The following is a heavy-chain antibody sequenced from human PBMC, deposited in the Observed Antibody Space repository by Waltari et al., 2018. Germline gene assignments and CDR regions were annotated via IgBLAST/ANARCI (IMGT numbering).Heavy chain of an antibody. Sequence: QVHLVESGGSVVQPGTSLRLSCAASGFSVSNYGMFWVRQAPGKGLEGVAPVWDEETKENYNSGVKVRSTSSKDTPQNSVFLQMKRLRVGETAVYCCARALSFGSLDYGGQGTLVTGSS. J-gene: IGHJ4*02. D-gene: IGHD3-10*01. CDR2: VWDEETKE. CDR1: GFSVSNYG. V-gene: IGHV3-33*07. CDR3: ARALSFGSLDY.